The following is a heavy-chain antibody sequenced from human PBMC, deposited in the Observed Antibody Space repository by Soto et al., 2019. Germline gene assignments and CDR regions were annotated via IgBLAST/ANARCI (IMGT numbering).Heavy chain of an antibody. CDR2: IIPMFGTA. Sequence: QVQLVQSGAEVKKPGSSVKVSCKASGGTFSSYAISWVRQAPGQGLEWMGGIIPMFGTANYAQEFQGRVTIIADESTSPVHMELSRLRSEDTAIYYCARESSDKCYTCGMDVWGQGTTVTVSS. V-gene: IGHV1-69*01. D-gene: IGHD2-2*02. J-gene: IGHJ6*02. CDR1: GGTFSSYA. CDR3: ARESSDKCYTCGMDV.